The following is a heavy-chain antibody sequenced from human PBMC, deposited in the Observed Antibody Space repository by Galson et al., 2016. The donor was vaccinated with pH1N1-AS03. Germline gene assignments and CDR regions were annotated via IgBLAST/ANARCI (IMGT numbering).Heavy chain of an antibody. D-gene: IGHD3-16*01. J-gene: IGHJ4*02. V-gene: IGHV3-53*01. CDR2: IYGGGDT. CDR3: AREPWGSTQGEY. CDR1: GFTINNNY. Sequence: SLRLSCAASGFTINNNYMSWVRQAPGKGLEWVSVIYGGGDTFSDDSVKGRFTISRNNSKNTVYLQMNSLRVEDTAVYYCAREPWGSTQGEYWGQGTLVTVSS.